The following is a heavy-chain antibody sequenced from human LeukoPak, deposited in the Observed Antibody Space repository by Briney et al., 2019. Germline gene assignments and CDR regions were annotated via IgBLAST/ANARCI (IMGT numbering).Heavy chain of an antibody. Sequence: SETLSLTCTVSGDSISSSSYYWGWIRQPPGKGLEWIGSVYYSGSTYYNPSLKSRVTISVDTSKNQFSLKLSSVTAADTGVYYCARQRAASGIRNPDYWGQGTLVSVSS. D-gene: IGHD6-13*01. CDR2: VYYSGST. CDR3: ARQRAASGIRNPDY. V-gene: IGHV4-39*01. CDR1: GDSISSSSYY. J-gene: IGHJ4*02.